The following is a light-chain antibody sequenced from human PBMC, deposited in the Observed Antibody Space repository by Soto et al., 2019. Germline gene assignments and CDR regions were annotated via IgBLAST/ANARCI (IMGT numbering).Light chain of an antibody. CDR2: STT. Sequence: QAVVTQEHSLTVSPGGTVTLTCSSSTAAVTSGYYPNWFQQKPGQAPRALMYSTTNKHSWTPARFSGSLLGGKAALTLSGVQPEDEAEYYCLLYDGGARVFGGGTKLTVL. V-gene: IGLV7-43*01. CDR1: TAAVTSGYY. J-gene: IGLJ3*02. CDR3: LLYDGGARV.